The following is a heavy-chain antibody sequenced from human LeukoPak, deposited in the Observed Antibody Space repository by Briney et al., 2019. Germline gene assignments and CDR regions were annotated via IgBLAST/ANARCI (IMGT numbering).Heavy chain of an antibody. CDR2: INHSGST. CDR1: GGSFSGYY. D-gene: IGHD6-19*01. J-gene: IGHJ4*02. CDR3: ARDIAVAPRGGDY. Sequence: SETLPLTCAVYGGSFSGYYWSWIRQPPGKGLEWIGEINHSGSTNYNPSLKSRVTISVDTSKNQFSLKLSSVTAADTAVYYCARDIAVAPRGGDYWGQGTLVTVSS. V-gene: IGHV4-34*01.